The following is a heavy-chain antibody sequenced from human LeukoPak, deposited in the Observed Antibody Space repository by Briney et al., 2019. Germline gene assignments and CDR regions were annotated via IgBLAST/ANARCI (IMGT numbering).Heavy chain of an antibody. Sequence: PSETLSLTCTVSGGSISSSSYYWGWIRQPPGKGLEWIGSIYYSGSTYYNPSLKSRVTISVDTSKNQFSLKLSSVTAADTAVYYCARLNLGAYCGGDCYSEEFDYWGQGTLVTVSS. CDR3: ARLNLGAYCGGDCYSEEFDY. V-gene: IGHV4-39*01. J-gene: IGHJ4*02. CDR1: GGSISSSSYY. D-gene: IGHD2-21*02. CDR2: IYYSGST.